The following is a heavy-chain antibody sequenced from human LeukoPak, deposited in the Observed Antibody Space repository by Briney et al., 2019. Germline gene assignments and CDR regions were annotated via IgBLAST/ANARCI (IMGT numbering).Heavy chain of an antibody. D-gene: IGHD1-26*01. CDR2: IYPNAST. CDR3: GRDRGASGAS. V-gene: IGHV3-66*01. CDR1: GFTFSSHG. Sequence: GGTLRLSCAASGFTFSSHGMGWVRQAPGKGLEWLSVIYPNASTFYTDSVKGRFTISRDSSTNTLHLQLNSLRADDTAVYYCGRDRGASGASWGQGTLVTVSS. J-gene: IGHJ5*02.